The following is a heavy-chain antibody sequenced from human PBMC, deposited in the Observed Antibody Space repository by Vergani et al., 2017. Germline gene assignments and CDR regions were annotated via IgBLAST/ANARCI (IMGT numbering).Heavy chain of an antibody. V-gene: IGHV1-69*17. CDR1: GGTFSSYA. Sequence: QVQLVQSGAVVKKPGSSVKVSCKASGGTFSSYAISWVRQAPGQGLVWMGGIIPIFGIANYAQKFQGRVSITADKSTSTPSMELSSLRSQDTAMYYCAVLVCSGGSCAKGYFDRWGRGTLVTVSS. CDR2: IIPIFGIA. CDR3: AVLVCSGGSCAKGYFDR. D-gene: IGHD2-15*01. J-gene: IGHJ2*01.